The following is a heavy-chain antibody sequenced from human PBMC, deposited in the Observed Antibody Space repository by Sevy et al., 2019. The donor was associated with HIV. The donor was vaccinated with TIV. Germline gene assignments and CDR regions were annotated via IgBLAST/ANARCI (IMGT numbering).Heavy chain of an antibody. Sequence: GGSLRLSCAASGFTFTNFWMSWVRQAPGKGLEWVANVNNDGSGQKYADSVKGRFIISRDNAKNSLYLQMNSLRTEDTAVYYCARNSGNWGQGNLVTVSS. J-gene: IGHJ4*02. CDR2: VNNDGSGQ. D-gene: IGHD6-19*01. CDR3: ARNSGN. V-gene: IGHV3-7*01. CDR1: GFTFTNFW.